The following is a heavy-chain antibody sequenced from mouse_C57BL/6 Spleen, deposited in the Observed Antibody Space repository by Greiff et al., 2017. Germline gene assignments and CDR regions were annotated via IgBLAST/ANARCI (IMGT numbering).Heavy chain of an antibody. CDR3: ARVDWGTWFAY. D-gene: IGHD4-1*01. CDR2: IDPSDSYT. CDR1: GYTFTSYW. Sequence: VPLQQPGAELVMPGASVKLSCKASGYTFTSYWMHWVKQRPGQGLEWIGEIDPSDSYTNYNQKFKGKSTLTVDKSSSTAYMQLSSLTSEDSAVYYCARVDWGTWFAYWGQGTLVTVSA. V-gene: IGHV1-69*01. J-gene: IGHJ3*01.